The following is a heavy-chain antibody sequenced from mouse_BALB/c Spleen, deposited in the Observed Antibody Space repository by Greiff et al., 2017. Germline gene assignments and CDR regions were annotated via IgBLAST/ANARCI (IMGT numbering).Heavy chain of an antibody. CDR1: GYTFTSYW. Sequence: LEESGAELAKPGASVKMSCKASGYTFTSYWMHWVKQRPGQGLEWIGYINPSTGYTEYNQKFKDKATLTADKSSSTAYMQLSSLTSEDSAVYYCASFTTVVARDAMDYWGQGTSVTVSS. D-gene: IGHD1-1*01. CDR2: INPSTGYT. CDR3: ASFTTVVARDAMDY. V-gene: IGHV1-7*01. J-gene: IGHJ4*01.